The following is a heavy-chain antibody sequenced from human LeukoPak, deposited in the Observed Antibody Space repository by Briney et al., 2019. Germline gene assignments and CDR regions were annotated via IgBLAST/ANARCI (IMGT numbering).Heavy chain of an antibody. Sequence: PGGSLRLSCAASGFTFSNAWMSWVRQAPGKGLEWVGRIKSKTDGGTTDYATPVKGRFTISRDDSKNTLYLQMNSLRTEDTAVHYCTTDHIVVVPAATAEGDNWFDPWGQGTLVTVSS. D-gene: IGHD2-2*01. J-gene: IGHJ5*02. CDR3: TTDHIVVVPAATAEGDNWFDP. V-gene: IGHV3-15*01. CDR1: GFTFSNAW. CDR2: IKSKTDGGTT.